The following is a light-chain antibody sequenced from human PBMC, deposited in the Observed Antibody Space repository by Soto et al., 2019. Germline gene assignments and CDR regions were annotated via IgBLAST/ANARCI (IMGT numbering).Light chain of an antibody. Sequence: DIVMTQSPATLSVSPGERATLSCSASQSVSSNLAWYQQKPGQAPRLLIYGASTRATGIPARFSGSGSGTEFTLTISSLQSEEFAVYYCQQYNNWPPAFGQGTKLEIK. CDR1: QSVSSN. V-gene: IGKV3-15*01. CDR2: GAS. CDR3: QQYNNWPPA. J-gene: IGKJ2*01.